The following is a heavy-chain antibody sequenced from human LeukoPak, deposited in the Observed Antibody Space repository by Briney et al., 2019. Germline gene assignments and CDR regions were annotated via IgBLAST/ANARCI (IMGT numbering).Heavy chain of an antibody. V-gene: IGHV3-23*01. Sequence: PGGSLRLSCAASGFTFSSYPMNWVRQAPGKGLEWVSGITDGGGSSSYADSVKGRFSVSRDNSKNTLYLQMNSLRAEDTAIYYCAKTTRPLGALDYWGPGTLVTVSS. CDR1: GFTFSSYP. CDR2: ITDGGGSS. J-gene: IGHJ4*02. D-gene: IGHD4-11*01. CDR3: AKTTRPLGALDY.